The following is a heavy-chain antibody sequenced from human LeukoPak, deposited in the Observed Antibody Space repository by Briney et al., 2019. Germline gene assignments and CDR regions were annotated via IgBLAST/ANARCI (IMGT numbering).Heavy chain of an antibody. J-gene: IGHJ4*02. CDR3: AREAYYHDSSGYYYPDY. CDR1: GFTVSTNY. CDR2: IYSGDST. Sequence: PGGSLRLSCAASGFTVSTNYMSWVRHAPGMGLEWVPIIYSGDSTSYTDSVKGRFTISRDSSKNTLYLQMNSLRAEDTAVYFCAREAYYHDSSGYYYPDYWGQGTLVTVSS. V-gene: IGHV3-66*02. D-gene: IGHD3-22*01.